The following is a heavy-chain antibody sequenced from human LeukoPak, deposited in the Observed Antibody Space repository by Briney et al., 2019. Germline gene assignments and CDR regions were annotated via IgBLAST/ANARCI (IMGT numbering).Heavy chain of an antibody. V-gene: IGHV3-23*01. J-gene: IGHJ5*02. Sequence: PGGSLRLSCAASGFTFSSYAMSWVRQAPGKGLEWVSAISGSGGSTYYADSVKGRFTISRDNSKNTLYLQMNSLRAEDTAVYYCAKDRLAVGGPNWFGPWGQGTLVTVSS. CDR2: ISGSGGST. D-gene: IGHD1-26*01. CDR1: GFTFSSYA. CDR3: AKDRLAVGGPNWFGP.